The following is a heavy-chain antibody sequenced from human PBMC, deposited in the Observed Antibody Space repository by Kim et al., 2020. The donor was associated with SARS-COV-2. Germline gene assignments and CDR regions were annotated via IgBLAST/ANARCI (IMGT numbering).Heavy chain of an antibody. J-gene: IGHJ4*02. D-gene: IGHD5-18*01. CDR3: ARHYTAMVPFDY. Sequence: STPALKSRVTLSVDTSKSQLCLKLSSVTAADTAVYYCARHYTAMVPFDYWGQGTLVPVSS. V-gene: IGHV4-39*01.